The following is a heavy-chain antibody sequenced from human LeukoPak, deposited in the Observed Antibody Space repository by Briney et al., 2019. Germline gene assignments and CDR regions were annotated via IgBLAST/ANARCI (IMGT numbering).Heavy chain of an antibody. J-gene: IGHJ5*02. CDR3: ARDNSMDERGWRFDP. CDR2: INPRGTST. Sequence: GASVKVSCKASGYTFTRHYMHWVRQAPGQGLEWMGVINPRGTSTIYAEKFQGRIILTRDMSSTTDYMELSSLKSDDTAVYYCARDNSMDERGWRFDPWGQGTLVTVSS. V-gene: IGHV1-46*01. CDR1: GYTFTRHY. D-gene: IGHD4-23*01.